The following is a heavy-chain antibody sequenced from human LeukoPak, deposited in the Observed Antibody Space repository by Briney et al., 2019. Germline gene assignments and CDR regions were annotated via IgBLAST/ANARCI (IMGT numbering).Heavy chain of an antibody. V-gene: IGHV1-2*02. J-gene: IGHJ5*02. CDR2: INPNSGGT. CDR1: GYTFTGYY. CDR3: ARAPSKLLYDSSGYYLKVGFDP. Sequence: GASVKVSCKASGYTFTGYYMHWVRQAPGQGLEWMGWINPNSGGTNYAQKFQGRVTMTRDTSISTAYMELSRLRSDDTAVYYCARAPSKLLYDSSGYYLKVGFDPWGQGTLVTVSS. D-gene: IGHD3-22*01.